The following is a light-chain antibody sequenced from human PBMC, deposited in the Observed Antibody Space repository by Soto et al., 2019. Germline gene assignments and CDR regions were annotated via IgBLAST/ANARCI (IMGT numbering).Light chain of an antibody. Sequence: EIVFTQSPGTLSLSPGERAAPSCRASQSVSSSYLAWYQQKPGQAPRLLIYAASKRATGIPDRFSGSGSGTDFTLTISRLEPEDFAVYYCQQYGSPFGGGTKVDIK. V-gene: IGKV3-20*01. J-gene: IGKJ4*01. CDR3: QQYGSP. CDR1: QSVSSSY. CDR2: AAS.